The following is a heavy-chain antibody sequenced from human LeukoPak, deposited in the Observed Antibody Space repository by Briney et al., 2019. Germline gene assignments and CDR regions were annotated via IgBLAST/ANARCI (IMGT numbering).Heavy chain of an antibody. V-gene: IGHV3-64*01. CDR3: ARDLKRSRARWENLGLDP. J-gene: IGHJ5*02. Sequence: PGGSLRLSCAASGFTFSSYAMHWVRQAPGKGLEYVSAISSNGGSTYYANSVKGRFTISRDNSKTTLYLQMGSLRSDDTAVYYCARDLKRSRARWENLGLDPWGQGTLVTVSS. CDR1: GFTFSSYA. CDR2: ISSNGGST. D-gene: IGHD3-16*01.